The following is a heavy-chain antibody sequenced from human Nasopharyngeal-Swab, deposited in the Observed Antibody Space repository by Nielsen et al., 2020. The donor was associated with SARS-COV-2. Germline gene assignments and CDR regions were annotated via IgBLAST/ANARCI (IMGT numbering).Heavy chain of an antibody. CDR2: VSGSGGST. V-gene: IGHV3-23*01. CDR3: AKDLLGSGNY. D-gene: IGHD1-26*01. J-gene: IGHJ4*02. CDR1: GFTFSSYA. Sequence: GVLKISCAASGFTFSSYAMSWVRQAPGKGLEWVSAVSGSGGSTYYADSVKGRFTISRDNSKNTLYLQMNSLRAEDTAVYYCAKDLLGSGNYWGQGTLVTVSS.